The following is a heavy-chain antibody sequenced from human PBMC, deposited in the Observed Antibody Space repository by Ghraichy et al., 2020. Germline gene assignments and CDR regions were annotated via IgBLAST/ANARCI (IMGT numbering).Heavy chain of an antibody. D-gene: IGHD2-8*02. Sequence: SETLSLTCSVSGDSTTRRDYYWSWIRQHPGKGLEWSGSIDYSGGTNYSLSLRSRLNISVGRPKNQSSLQLNSVTAADTAVYYCAGTRPLVYWGQGGLVTVSS. J-gene: IGHJ4*02. CDR3: AGTRPLVY. CDR2: IDYSGGT. V-gene: IGHV4-31*03. CDR1: GDSTTRRDYY.